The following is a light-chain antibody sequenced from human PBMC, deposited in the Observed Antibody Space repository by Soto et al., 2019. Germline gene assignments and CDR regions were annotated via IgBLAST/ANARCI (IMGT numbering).Light chain of an antibody. J-gene: IGKJ1*01. Sequence: EIVMTQSPDTLSVSPGGRATLSCRASQSISDTLAWYQQKPGQAPRLLIHGASTRATGFPARFSGSGSGTDFTLTISSLQSEDFAVYYCQQYNNWPWTFGQGTKVDIK. CDR3: QQYNNWPWT. CDR1: QSISDT. V-gene: IGKV3-15*01. CDR2: GAS.